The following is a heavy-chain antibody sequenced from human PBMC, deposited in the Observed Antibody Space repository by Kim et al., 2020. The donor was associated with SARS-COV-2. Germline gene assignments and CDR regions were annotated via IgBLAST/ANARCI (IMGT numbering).Heavy chain of an antibody. D-gene: IGHD1-26*01. Sequence: SETLSLTCTVSGCSISSSSYYWGWIRQPPGKGLEWIGSIYYTGSTYYNPSLKTRVTVSRDTSNNHFSLRLSSVTAADTAMYYCVKHLVGANPGFYYGMDVWGQGTTVTVS. CDR3: VKHLVGANPGFYYGMDV. CDR1: GCSISSSSYY. J-gene: IGHJ6*02. CDR2: IYYTGST. V-gene: IGHV4-39*07.